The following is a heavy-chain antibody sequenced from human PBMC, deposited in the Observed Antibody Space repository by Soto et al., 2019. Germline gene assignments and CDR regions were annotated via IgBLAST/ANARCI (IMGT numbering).Heavy chain of an antibody. CDR3: ARDGSELPYYYYGMDV. CDR1: GGSISSYY. Sequence: PSETLSLTCTVSGGSISSYYWSWIRQPPGKGLEWIGYIYYSGSTNYNPSLKSRVTISVDTSKNQFSLKLSSVTAADTAVYYCARDGSELPYYYYGMDVWGQGTTVT. J-gene: IGHJ6*02. CDR2: IYYSGST. D-gene: IGHD1-26*01. V-gene: IGHV4-59*01.